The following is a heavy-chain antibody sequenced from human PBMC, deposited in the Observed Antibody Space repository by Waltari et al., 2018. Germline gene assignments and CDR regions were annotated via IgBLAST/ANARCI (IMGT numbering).Heavy chain of an antibody. CDR2: IKQDGSEK. V-gene: IGHV3-7*01. CDR3: SKSLDV. CDR1: VFPFSNSW. Sequence: EVQVVVSGGGLVQPGGSLRLSCAASVFPFSNSWMDWVRQAPGKGLEWVANIKQDGSEKNYVDSVKGRFTIFRDNTKNSLYLQMNSLRAEDTAVYYCSKSLDVWGPGTTVTVSS. J-gene: IGHJ6*02.